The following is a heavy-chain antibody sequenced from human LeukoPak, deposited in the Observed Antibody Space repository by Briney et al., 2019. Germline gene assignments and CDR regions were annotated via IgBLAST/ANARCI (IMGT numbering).Heavy chain of an antibody. Sequence: GGSLRLSCAASGFTFSSYAMSWVRQAPGKGLEWVSAISGSGGSTYYADSVKGRFTISRDNSKNTLYLQMNSLRAEDTAVYYCASGYSYYYYYMDVWGKGTTVSVSS. CDR2: ISGSGGST. D-gene: IGHD5-18*01. V-gene: IGHV3-23*01. CDR3: ASGYSYYYYYMDV. J-gene: IGHJ6*03. CDR1: GFTFSSYA.